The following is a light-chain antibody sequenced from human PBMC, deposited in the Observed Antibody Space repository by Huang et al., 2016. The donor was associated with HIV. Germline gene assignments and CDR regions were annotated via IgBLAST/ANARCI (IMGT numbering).Light chain of an antibody. Sequence: DIQMTQSPSSLSASVGDRVTITCRASQGISNSLAWYQQKPGKAPKLLLYAASRLESGVPSRFSGSGSGTDYTLTISSLQPEDFATYYCQQYYGSLGGFTFGPGTKVDIK. CDR2: AAS. CDR3: QQYYGSLGGFT. V-gene: IGKV1-NL1*01. CDR1: QGISNS. J-gene: IGKJ3*01.